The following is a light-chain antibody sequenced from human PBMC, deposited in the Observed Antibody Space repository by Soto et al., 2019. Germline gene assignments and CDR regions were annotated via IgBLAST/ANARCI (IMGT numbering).Light chain of an antibody. CDR2: YNN. V-gene: IGLV1-47*02. J-gene: IGLJ1*01. CDR1: DSNIGSNS. Sequence: QSVLTQPPSASGTAGQVVTISCSGGDSNIGSNSVYWYQHLPRMAPKLLIYYNNQRPSGVPDRFSGSRSGTSASLAIVGLRSEDEAVYCCAAWDASLSAGVFGNGTKVTVL. CDR3: AAWDASLSAGV.